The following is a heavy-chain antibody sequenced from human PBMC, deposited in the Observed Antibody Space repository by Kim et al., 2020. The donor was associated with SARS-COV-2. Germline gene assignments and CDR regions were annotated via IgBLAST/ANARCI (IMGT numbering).Heavy chain of an antibody. J-gene: IGHJ6*01. Sequence: STYSADTVQGRFTISRDNAKKSLYLQMNSLRAEDTAVYYCAQAVAGPMDVWGQGTTVTVSS. CDR2: ST. V-gene: IGHV3-23*01. D-gene: IGHD6-19*01. CDR3: AQAVAGPMDV.